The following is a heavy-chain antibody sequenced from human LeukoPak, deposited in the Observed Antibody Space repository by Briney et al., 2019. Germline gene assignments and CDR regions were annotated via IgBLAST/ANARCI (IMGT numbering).Heavy chain of an antibody. Sequence: SETLSLARTVSGGSISSSTTYWGWIRQPPGKGLEWIGTIYYNGRTYYNPSLRSRVTISADTSKDQFSLKLSSVTAADTAVYYWASYLSPYNWFDPWGQGTLVTVSS. CDR3: ASYLSPYNWFDP. D-gene: IGHD3-16*02. J-gene: IGHJ5*02. CDR2: IYYNGRT. CDR1: GGSISSSTTY. V-gene: IGHV4-39*01.